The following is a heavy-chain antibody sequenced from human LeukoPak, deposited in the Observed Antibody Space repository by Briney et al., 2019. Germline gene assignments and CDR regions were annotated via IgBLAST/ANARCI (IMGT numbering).Heavy chain of an antibody. CDR2: IYYSGST. D-gene: IGHD7-27*01. CDR3: ARRPTSATGVDFDY. V-gene: IGHV4-39*01. CDR1: GGSISRDTYY. Sequence: SETLSLTCTVSGGSISRDTYYWGWIRQPPGKGLEWIGNIYYSGSTYYNPSLKSRVTISVDTSKNQFSLKVTSVTAADTAVYYCARRPTSATGVDFDYWGQGTLVTVSS. J-gene: IGHJ4*02.